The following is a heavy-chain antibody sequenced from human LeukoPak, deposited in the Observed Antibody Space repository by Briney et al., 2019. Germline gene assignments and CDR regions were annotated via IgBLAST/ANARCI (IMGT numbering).Heavy chain of an antibody. D-gene: IGHD5-18*01. J-gene: IGHJ6*03. CDR3: ARDSWDRAMVARPHMDV. CDR1: GYSFTDYY. V-gene: IGHV1-2*02. CDR2: INPNSGGT. Sequence: GASVKVSCKASGYSFTDYYMHWVRQAPGQGLEWMGWINPNSGGTNYAQKFQGRVTMTRDTSISTAYMDLSRLRSDDTAVYYCARDSWDRAMVARPHMDVWGKGTTVTVSS.